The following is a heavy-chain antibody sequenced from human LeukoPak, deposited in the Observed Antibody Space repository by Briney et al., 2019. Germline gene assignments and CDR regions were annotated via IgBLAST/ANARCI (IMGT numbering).Heavy chain of an antibody. J-gene: IGHJ3*02. V-gene: IGHV4-61*02. CDR3: ASPDLVGGDAFDI. D-gene: IGHD2-8*02. CDR1: GGSISSGSYY. CDR2: IYTSGST. Sequence: SQTLSLTCTVSGGSISSGSYYWSWIRQPAGKGLEWIRRIYTSGSTNYNPSLKSRVTISVDTSKNQFSLKLSSVTAADTAVYYCASPDLVGGDAFDIWGQGTMVTVSS.